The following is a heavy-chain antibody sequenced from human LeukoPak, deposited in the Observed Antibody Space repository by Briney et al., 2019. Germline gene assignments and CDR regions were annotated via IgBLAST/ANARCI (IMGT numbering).Heavy chain of an antibody. CDR3: AKDRGAVAGVMDV. CDR1: GFSFSSYN. V-gene: IGHV3-21*01. Sequence: GGSLRLSCAASGFSFSSYNMNWVRQTPGKGLEWVSSITSSSTYTFYADSVKGRFTISRDNARNSLYLQMNSLRAEDTAVYYCAKDRGAVAGVMDVWGKGTTVTVSS. D-gene: IGHD6-19*01. J-gene: IGHJ6*03. CDR2: ITSSSTYT.